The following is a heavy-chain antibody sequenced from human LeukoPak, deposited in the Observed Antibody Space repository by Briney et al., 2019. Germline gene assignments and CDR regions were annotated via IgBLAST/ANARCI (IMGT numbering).Heavy chain of an antibody. D-gene: IGHD1-26*01. V-gene: IGHV3-7*01. CDR3: AREGDYMWSFLI. J-gene: IGHJ3*02. Sequence: GGSLRLSCAASGFTFSSYWMSWVRLAPGKGLEWVANIKYDGSKIYCVDSVKGRFTISRDNAKNSMYLQMNSLRAEDTALYYCAREGDYMWSFLIWGQGTMVTVSS. CDR1: GFTFSSYW. CDR2: IKYDGSKI.